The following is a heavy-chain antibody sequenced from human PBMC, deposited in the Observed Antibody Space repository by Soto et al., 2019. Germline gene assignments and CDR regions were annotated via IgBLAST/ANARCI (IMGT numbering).Heavy chain of an antibody. CDR1: GGSISSGGYY. Sequence: QVQLQESGPGLVKPSQTLSLTCTVSGGSISSGGYYWSWIRQHPGKGLEWIGYIYYSGSTYYNPSLKSXXTXSXXTAKNQFSLKLSSVTAADTAVYYCARDDDSSGYLIWGQGTMVTVSS. D-gene: IGHD3-22*01. CDR2: IYYSGST. CDR3: ARDDDSSGYLI. J-gene: IGHJ3*02. V-gene: IGHV4-31*03.